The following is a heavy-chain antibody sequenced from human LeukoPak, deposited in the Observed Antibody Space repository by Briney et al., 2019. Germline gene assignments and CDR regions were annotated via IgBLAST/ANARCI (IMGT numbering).Heavy chain of an antibody. CDR1: GASINTYN. V-gene: IGHV4-59*01. CDR3: ARTLAFGGVHAP. Sequence: SETLSLTCTVSGASINTYNWSWIRQPPGEGLEWIGYIYYSGGTNYNPSLKSRVTISVNTSKNQFSLRLSSVTAADTAVYYCARTLAFGGVHAPWGQGTLVTVSS. CDR2: IYYSGGT. D-gene: IGHD3-16*01. J-gene: IGHJ5*02.